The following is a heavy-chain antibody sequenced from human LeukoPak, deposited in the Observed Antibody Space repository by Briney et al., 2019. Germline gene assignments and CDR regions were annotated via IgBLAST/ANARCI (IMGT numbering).Heavy chain of an antibody. CDR3: ARSRGDSSGYYYFDY. V-gene: IGHV4-34*01. Sequence: SETLSLTCAVYGGSFSGYYWSWIRQPPGKELEWIGEINHSGSTNYNPSLKSRVTISVDTSKNQFSLKLSSVTAADTAVYYRARSRGDSSGYYYFDYWGQGTLVTVSS. CDR1: GGSFSGYY. J-gene: IGHJ4*02. D-gene: IGHD3-22*01. CDR2: INHSGST.